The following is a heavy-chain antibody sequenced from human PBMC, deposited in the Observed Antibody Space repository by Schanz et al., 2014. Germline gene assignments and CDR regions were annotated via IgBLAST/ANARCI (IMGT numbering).Heavy chain of an antibody. CDR2: ISGSGGST. D-gene: IGHD3-10*01. V-gene: IGHV3-23*01. CDR3: AKGRFGELSAFDI. CDR1: GFTFSSYA. Sequence: EVQLLESGGGLVQPGGSLRLSCAASGFTFSSYAMSWVRQAPGKGLEWVSAISGSGGSTYYAESVKGRFTISIDNTKNTLYLQRNSLRAEDTSVYYCAKGRFGELSAFDIWGQGTMVTVSS. J-gene: IGHJ3*02.